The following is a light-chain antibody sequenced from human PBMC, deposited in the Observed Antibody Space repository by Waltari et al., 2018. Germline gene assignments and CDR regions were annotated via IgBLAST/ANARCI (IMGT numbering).Light chain of an antibody. J-gene: IGLJ2*01. Sequence: QSALTQPASVSGSPGQSITISCTGISSDLNGYNYVSWYQNYPGKAPKLIIFEVSNRAVGVFNRVSGSKSGNAASLSISALQAEDEAEYYGTSDISGTTLVIFGGGTKLTVL. CDR2: EVS. V-gene: IGLV2-14*01. CDR3: TSDISGTTLVI. CDR1: SSDLNGYNY.